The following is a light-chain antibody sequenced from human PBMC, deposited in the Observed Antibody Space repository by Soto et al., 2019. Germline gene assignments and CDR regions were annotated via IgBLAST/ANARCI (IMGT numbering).Light chain of an antibody. Sequence: MMMTPSPAPLSVSPGERVTLSCRTRHSVNSHVAWYQQKPGQAPRPLIYGASTRAPGIPDRFSGSGSGREFTLTISSLQSEDFTVYSCLQYHSLWAFGQGTKVGIK. CDR1: HSVNSH. CDR3: LQYHSLWA. V-gene: IGKV3D-15*01. J-gene: IGKJ1*01. CDR2: GAS.